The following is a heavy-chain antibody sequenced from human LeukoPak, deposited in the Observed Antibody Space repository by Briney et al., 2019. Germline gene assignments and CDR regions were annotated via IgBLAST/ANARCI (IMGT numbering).Heavy chain of an antibody. Sequence: PWETLSLTCAVYGGSFSGYYWSWIRQPPGKGLEWSGKINHSGSTNYNPSLKSRVTISVDTSKNQFSLKLSSVTAADTAVYYCARGRSSYYYGSGSYLYWGQGTLVTVSS. J-gene: IGHJ4*02. D-gene: IGHD3-10*01. CDR1: GGSFSGYY. V-gene: IGHV4-34*01. CDR2: INHSGST. CDR3: ARGRSSYYYGSGSYLY.